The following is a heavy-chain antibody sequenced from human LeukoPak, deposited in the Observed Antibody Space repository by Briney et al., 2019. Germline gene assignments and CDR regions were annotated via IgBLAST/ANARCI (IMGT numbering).Heavy chain of an antibody. J-gene: IGHJ4*02. CDR3: ARGGGRFGEFTAFDY. Sequence: PSETLSLTCAVSGGSISSGGYSWSWILQPPGKGLEWIGHIYHSGSTYYNPSLKSRVTISVDRSKNQFSLKLSSVTAADTAVYYCARGGGRFGEFTAFDYWGQGTLVTVSS. D-gene: IGHD3-10*01. CDR2: IYHSGST. V-gene: IGHV4-30-2*01. CDR1: GGSISSGGYS.